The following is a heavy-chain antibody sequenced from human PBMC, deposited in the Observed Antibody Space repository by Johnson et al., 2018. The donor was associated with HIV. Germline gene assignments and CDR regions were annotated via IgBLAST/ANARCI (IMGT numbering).Heavy chain of an antibody. CDR3: ARYGYRPEAAFDI. CDR1: GFTVGSNS. CDR2: IYSGGST. J-gene: IGHJ3*02. V-gene: IGHV3-53*01. Sequence: VQLVESGGGLIQPGGSLRLSCAASGFTVGSNSMTWVRHAPGKGLEWVSVIYSGGSTYYADSVKGRFTISRDNSKNTLYLQMNSLRAEDTAVYYCARYGYRPEAAFDIWGQGTMVTVSS. D-gene: IGHD5-24*01.